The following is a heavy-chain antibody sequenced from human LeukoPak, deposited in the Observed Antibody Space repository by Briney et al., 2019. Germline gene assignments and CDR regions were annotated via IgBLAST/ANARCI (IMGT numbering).Heavy chain of an antibody. CDR3: ARGISVGVHDC. Sequence: ASVKVSCKASGYTFTNYYLHWVRQAPGQGLERMGIINPRDGTTTYAQKFRGRLTMTRDTSTVYMELSSLRSGDTAVYYCARGISVGVHDCWGQGTLVSVSS. V-gene: IGHV1-46*01. D-gene: IGHD6-19*01. J-gene: IGHJ4*02. CDR2: INPRDGTT. CDR1: GYTFTNYY.